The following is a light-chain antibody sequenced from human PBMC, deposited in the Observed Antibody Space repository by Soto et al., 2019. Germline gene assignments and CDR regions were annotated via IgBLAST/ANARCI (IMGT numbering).Light chain of an antibody. CDR1: NIGSKN. Sequence: SYELTQPLSVSVALGQTARITCGGNNIGSKNVHWYQQKPGQAPVLVIYRDSNRPSGIPERFSGSNSGNTATRTISRAQAGDEADYYCQVWDTLNVFGTGTKLTVL. CDR3: QVWDTLNV. J-gene: IGLJ1*01. CDR2: RDS. V-gene: IGLV3-9*01.